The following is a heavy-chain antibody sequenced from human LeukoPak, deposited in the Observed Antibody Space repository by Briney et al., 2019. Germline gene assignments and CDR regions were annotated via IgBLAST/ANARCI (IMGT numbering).Heavy chain of an antibody. J-gene: IGHJ4*02. D-gene: IGHD6-19*01. Sequence: SETLSLTCTVSGGSISSSSYYWGWIRQPPGKGLEWIGSIYYSGSTYYNPSLKSQVTISVDTSKNQFSLKLSSVTAADTAVYYCARRKAIAVFFFDYWGQGALVTVSS. CDR3: ARRKAIAVFFFDY. V-gene: IGHV4-39*01. CDR2: IYYSGST. CDR1: GGSISSSSYY.